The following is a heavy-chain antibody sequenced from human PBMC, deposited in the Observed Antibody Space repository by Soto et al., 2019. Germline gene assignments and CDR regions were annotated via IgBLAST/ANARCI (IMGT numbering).Heavy chain of an antibody. Sequence: GGSLRLSCAASGFTFSSYGMHWVRQAPGKGLEWVAVIWYDGSNKYYADSVKGRFTISRDNSKNTLYLQMNSLRAEDTAVYYCARGCYIRYFDWFTPDYFDYWGQGTLVTVSS. CDR3: ARGCYIRYFDWFTPDYFDY. CDR2: IWYDGSNK. J-gene: IGHJ4*02. CDR1: GFTFSSYG. V-gene: IGHV3-33*01. D-gene: IGHD3-9*01.